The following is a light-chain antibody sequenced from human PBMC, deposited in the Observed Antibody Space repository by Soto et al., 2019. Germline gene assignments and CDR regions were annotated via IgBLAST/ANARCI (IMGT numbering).Light chain of an antibody. CDR2: AAS. CDR3: QQSYTTPLT. J-gene: IGKJ4*01. Sequence: DIQMTQSPSSLSASVGDRVTITCRASQSISSYLNWYQQKPGKAPKLLIYAASSLQSGVPSRFSGSGSGTDFTLTISSLQPQDFATHYCQQSYTTPLTFGAGTKVDI. V-gene: IGKV1-39*01. CDR1: QSISSY.